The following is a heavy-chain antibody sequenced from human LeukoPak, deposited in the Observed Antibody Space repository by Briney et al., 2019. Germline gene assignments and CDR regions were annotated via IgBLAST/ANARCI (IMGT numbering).Heavy chain of an antibody. J-gene: IGHJ6*02. CDR1: GFTLSNHW. CDR3: ARNNGMDV. Sequence: PGGSLRLSCAASGFTLSNHWMTWVRQVPGRGPEWVANVNRDGSETYYLDSMKGRFTISKDNARNSLYLQMNSLRAEDTALYHCARNNGMDVWGQGTTVIVSS. V-gene: IGHV3-7*03. CDR2: VNRDGSET.